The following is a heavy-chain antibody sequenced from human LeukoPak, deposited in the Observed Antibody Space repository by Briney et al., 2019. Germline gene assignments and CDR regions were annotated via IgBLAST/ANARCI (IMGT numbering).Heavy chain of an antibody. D-gene: IGHD5-12*01. CDR1: GGSISSYY. Sequence: SETLSLTCTVSGGSISSYYWSWIRQPPGKGLEWIGYIYYSGSTNYNPSLKSRVTISVDASKNQFSLKLSSVTAADTAVYYCARLRVATIIHYYYYMDVWGKGTTVTISS. V-gene: IGHV4-59*01. CDR2: IYYSGST. J-gene: IGHJ6*03. CDR3: ARLRVATIIHYYYYMDV.